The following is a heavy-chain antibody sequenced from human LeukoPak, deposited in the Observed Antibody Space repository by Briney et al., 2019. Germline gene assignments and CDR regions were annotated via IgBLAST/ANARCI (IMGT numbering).Heavy chain of an antibody. CDR2: IYYSGST. CDR3: AREPGIAVAGTYY. V-gene: IGHV4-59*12. CDR1: GGSISSYY. J-gene: IGHJ4*02. D-gene: IGHD6-19*01. Sequence: SETLSLTCTVSGGSISSYYWSWFRQPPGKGLEWIGYIYYSGSTNYNPSLKSRVTISVDTSKNQFSLKLSSVTAADTAVYYCAREPGIAVAGTYYWGQGTLVTVSS.